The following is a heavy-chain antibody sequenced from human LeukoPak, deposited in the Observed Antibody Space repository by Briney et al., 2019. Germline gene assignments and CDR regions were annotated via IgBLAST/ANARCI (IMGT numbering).Heavy chain of an antibody. D-gene: IGHD5-18*01. CDR1: GFTFTSYW. CDR2: IKYERSEK. Sequence: GGSLTLSCAASGFTFTSYWMSWVRQAPGKGLEGVANIKYERSEKYYVDSVKGRFTISRDNAKNALYLQMNSLRAEDTAVYYCARLRYGGFDPWGQGTLVTVSS. J-gene: IGHJ5*02. V-gene: IGHV3-7*01. CDR3: ARLRYGGFDP.